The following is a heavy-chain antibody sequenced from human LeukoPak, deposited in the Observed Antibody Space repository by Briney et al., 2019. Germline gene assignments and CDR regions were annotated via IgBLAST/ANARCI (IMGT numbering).Heavy chain of an antibody. CDR2: IYTSGST. Sequence: TTPETLSLTCTVSGGSISSYYWSWIRQPAGKGLEWIGRIYTSGSTNYNPSLKSRVTMSVDTSKNQFSLKLSSVTAADTAVYYCARDLSLLEWLSGGDAFDIWGQGTMVTVSS. V-gene: IGHV4-4*07. J-gene: IGHJ3*02. D-gene: IGHD3-3*01. CDR1: GGSISSYY. CDR3: ARDLSLLEWLSGGDAFDI.